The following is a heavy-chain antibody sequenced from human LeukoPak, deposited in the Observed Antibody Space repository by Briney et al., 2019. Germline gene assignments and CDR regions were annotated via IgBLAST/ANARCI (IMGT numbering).Heavy chain of an antibody. D-gene: IGHD5-18*01. V-gene: IGHV3-66*02. CDR3: ARDIGSVDSNGYYLVGWFDL. Sequence: PGGSLRLSCAASGFSVSSSYMSWVRQVPGTGLEGVSIFYRGGGTFYAVSVKGRFTISRDDSRNTLHLQINSLRPEDTAMYYCARDIGSVDSNGYYLVGWFDLWGQGTRVTVSS. J-gene: IGHJ5*02. CDR1: GFSVSSSY. CDR2: FYRGGGT.